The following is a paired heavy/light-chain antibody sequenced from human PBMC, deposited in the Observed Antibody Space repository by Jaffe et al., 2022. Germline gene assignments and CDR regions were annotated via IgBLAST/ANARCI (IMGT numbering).Light chain of an antibody. CDR1: QSLLHSDGKTY. Sequence: DIVMTQTPLSLSVTPGQPASISCKSSQSLLHSDGKTYLYWYLQKPGQPPQLLIYEVSNRFSGVPDRFSGSGSGTDFTLKISRVEAEDVGVYYCMQSIQLPGTFGQGTKVEIK. J-gene: IGKJ1*01. V-gene: IGKV2D-29*01. CDR3: MQSIQLPGT. CDR2: EVS.
Heavy chain of an antibody. CDR3: TTAPPRSTHYDFWSGYFSHYYYYYMDV. V-gene: IGHV3-15*01. D-gene: IGHD3-3*01. J-gene: IGHJ6*03. CDR1: GFTFSNAW. Sequence: EVQLVESGGGLVKPGGSLRLSCAASGFTFSNAWMSWVRQAPGKGLEWVGRIKSKTDGGTTDYAAPVKGRFTISRDDSKNTLYLQMNSLKTEDTAVYYCTTAPPRSTHYDFWSGYFSHYYYYYMDVWGKGTTVTVSS. CDR2: IKSKTDGGTT.